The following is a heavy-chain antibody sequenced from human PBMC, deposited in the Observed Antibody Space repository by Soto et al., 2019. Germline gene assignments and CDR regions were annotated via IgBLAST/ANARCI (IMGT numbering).Heavy chain of an antibody. CDR1: GYSFTSYW. CDR2: IDPSDSYT. V-gene: IGHV5-10-1*01. J-gene: IGHJ6*02. CDR3: ARRYDFWSGFLGYGMDV. Sequence: PAESPNISCKGSGYSFTSYWISWVRQMPGKGLEWMGRIDPSDSYTNYSPSFQGHVTISADKSISTAYLQWSSLKASDTAMYYCARRYDFWSGFLGYGMDVWGQGTTVTVSS. D-gene: IGHD3-3*01.